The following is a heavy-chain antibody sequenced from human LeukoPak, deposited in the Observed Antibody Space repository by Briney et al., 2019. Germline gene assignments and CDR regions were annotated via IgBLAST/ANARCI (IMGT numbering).Heavy chain of an antibody. Sequence: GGSLRLSCAASGFTFRSYGIHWVRQAPGEGLEWVSFIRYDGSNKYYADSVKGRFTISRDNAKNSLYLQMDSLRAEDTALYYCARGGYGSGSYPYWGQGTLVTVSS. CDR2: IRYDGSNK. CDR1: GFTFRSYG. CDR3: ARGGYGSGSYPY. J-gene: IGHJ4*02. D-gene: IGHD3-10*01. V-gene: IGHV3-30*02.